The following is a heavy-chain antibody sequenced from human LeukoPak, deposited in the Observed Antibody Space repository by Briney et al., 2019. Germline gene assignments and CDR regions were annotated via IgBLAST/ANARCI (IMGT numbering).Heavy chain of an antibody. CDR1: GFTFSIYW. J-gene: IGHJ4*02. V-gene: IGHV3-7*01. Sequence: GGSLRLSCAASGFTFSIYWMNWVRQAPGKGLEWVANIKQDGSEKYYVDSVKGRFTISRDNAKNSLYLQMNSLRAEDTAVYYCARVCSLVGSIGVWGQGTLVTVSS. D-gene: IGHD1-26*01. CDR2: IKQDGSEK. CDR3: ARVCSLVGSIGV.